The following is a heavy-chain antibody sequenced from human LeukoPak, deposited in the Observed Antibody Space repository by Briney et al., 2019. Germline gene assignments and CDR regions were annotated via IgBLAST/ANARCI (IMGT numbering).Heavy chain of an antibody. V-gene: IGHV3-7*05. CDR1: GFTFSRLY. Sequence: RGSLTLACAAAGFTFSRLYMSWVRQPPGKGLEWVGNIHCDGSEKYYGDSVKGRFTISRDNATNSPYMQMTSLRAAETAVTDCPREGPLTAYNFDPWAQGTLVRVSS. CDR3: PREGPLTAYNFDP. D-gene: IGHD1-1*01. J-gene: IGHJ4*02. CDR2: IHCDGSEK.